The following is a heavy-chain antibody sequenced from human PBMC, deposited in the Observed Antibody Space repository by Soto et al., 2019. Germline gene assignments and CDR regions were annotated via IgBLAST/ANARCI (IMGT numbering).Heavy chain of an antibody. Sequence: GGSLRLSCAASGFTFDDYAMHWVRQAPGKGLEWVSGISWNSGSIGYADSVKGRFTISRDNAKNSLYLQMNSLRAEDTALYYCAKDIGGSSSHYYYYAMDVCGPGTTVAVSS. CDR1: GFTFDDYA. CDR2: ISWNSGSI. D-gene: IGHD6-6*01. V-gene: IGHV3-9*01. J-gene: IGHJ6*02. CDR3: AKDIGGSSSHYYYYAMDV.